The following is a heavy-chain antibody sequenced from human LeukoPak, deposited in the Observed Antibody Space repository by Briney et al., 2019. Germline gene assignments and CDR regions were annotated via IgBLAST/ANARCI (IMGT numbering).Heavy chain of an antibody. V-gene: IGHV4-34*01. D-gene: IGHD5-18*01. J-gene: IGHJ6*03. CDR3: ARALGLGYYYYYMDV. CDR2: INHSGST. CDR1: GGSFSGYY. Sequence: SETLSLTCAAYGGSFSGYYWSWIRQPPGKGLEWIGEINHSGSTNYNPSLKSRVTISVDTSKNQFSLKLSSVTAADTAVYYCARALGLGYYYYYMDVWGKGTTVTVSS.